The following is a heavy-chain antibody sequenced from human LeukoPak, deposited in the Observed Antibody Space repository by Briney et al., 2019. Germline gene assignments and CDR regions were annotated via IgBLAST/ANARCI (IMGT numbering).Heavy chain of an antibody. CDR3: AIMVRGTYDMDV. V-gene: IGHV3-23*01. CDR2: ISGSGGSS. J-gene: IGHJ6*04. Sequence: GGPPRLSCAASGFTFSSYAMSWVRQAPGKGLEWVSTISGSGGSSYYADSVKGRFTISRDKSMNTLYLQMNSLRAEDTAIYYCAIMVRGTYDMDVWGKGTTVTVSS. D-gene: IGHD3-10*01. CDR1: GFTFSSYA.